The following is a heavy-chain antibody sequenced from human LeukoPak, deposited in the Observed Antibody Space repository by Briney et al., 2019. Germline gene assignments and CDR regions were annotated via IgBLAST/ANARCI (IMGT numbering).Heavy chain of an antibody. CDR1: GYTFTSFG. CDR3: ARDSGHSPGDY. J-gene: IGHJ4*02. D-gene: IGHD3-10*01. CDR2: ISAYNGNT. V-gene: IGHV1-18*01. Sequence: ASVKVSCKASGYTFTSFGFTWVRQAPGQGLEWMGWISAYNGNTNYAQKLQGRVTMTTDTSTSTAYMDLRSLRSDNTAVYYCARDSGHSPGDYWGQGTLVTVSS.